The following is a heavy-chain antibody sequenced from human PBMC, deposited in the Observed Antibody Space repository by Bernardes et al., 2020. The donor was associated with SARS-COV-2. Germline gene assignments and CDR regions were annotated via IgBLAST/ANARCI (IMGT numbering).Heavy chain of an antibody. V-gene: IGHV4-34*01. J-gene: IGHJ4*02. CDR2: ITQSGST. CDR1: GGSLSDYS. Sequence: LSLTCAVYGGSLSDYSWSWIRQAPGKGLEWIGEITQSGSTKYNPSLRRRVTISLDTSKNQVSLKLSSVTAADTAVYYCARGASGVDMILVVIGFSYYFDSWGQGTPVTVSS. CDR3: ARGASGVDMILVVIGFSYYFDS. D-gene: IGHD3-22*01.